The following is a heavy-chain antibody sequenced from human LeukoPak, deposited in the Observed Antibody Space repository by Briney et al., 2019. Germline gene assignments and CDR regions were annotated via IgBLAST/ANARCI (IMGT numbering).Heavy chain of an antibody. D-gene: IGHD3-10*01. CDR3: AILSWDGRGSFY. CDR2: IRGGGEDT. J-gene: IGHJ4*02. Sequence: GGSLGLSCAASGFTFSTYSMSWVRQAPGKGLEWVSAIRGGGEDTYYADSVRGRFTISRDNSKDTLSLQMNSLRAEDTAVYYCAILSWDGRGSFYWGQGTLVTVSS. CDR1: GFTFSTYS. V-gene: IGHV3-23*01.